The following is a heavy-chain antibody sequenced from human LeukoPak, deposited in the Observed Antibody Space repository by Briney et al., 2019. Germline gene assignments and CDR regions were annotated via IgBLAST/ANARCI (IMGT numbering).Heavy chain of an antibody. Sequence: GGSLRLSCAASGFTFTTYTIPWIRQAPGKGLEYVSAVVGNGDTTYYADSVRGRFTISRDNSKNTVYLQMGSLRAEDTAVYYCARERAYYYFDYWGQGAQVTVSS. CDR3: ARERAYYYFDY. CDR2: VVGNGDTT. V-gene: IGHV3-64*02. CDR1: GFTFTTYT. D-gene: IGHD2-21*01. J-gene: IGHJ4*02.